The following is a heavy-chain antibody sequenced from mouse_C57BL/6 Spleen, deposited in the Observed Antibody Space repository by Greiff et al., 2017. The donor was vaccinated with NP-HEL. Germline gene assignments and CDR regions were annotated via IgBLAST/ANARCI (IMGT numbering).Heavy chain of an antibody. D-gene: IGHD3-2*02. CDR2: INPSNGGT. CDR1: GYTFTSYS. CDR3: ALDSSGYSYFEG. J-gene: IGHJ2*01. V-gene: IGHV1-53*01. Sequence: QVQLQQPGTELVKPGASVKLSCKASGYTFTSYSMHWVKQRPGQGLEWIGNINPSNGGTNYNENLKSKATLTVDKSSSTAYMQLSSLTSEDSAVAYCALDSSGYSYFEGWGKGTTLTVSS.